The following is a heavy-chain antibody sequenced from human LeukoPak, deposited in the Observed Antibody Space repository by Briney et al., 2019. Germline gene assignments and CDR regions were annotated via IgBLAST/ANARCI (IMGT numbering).Heavy chain of an antibody. Sequence: GGSLRLSCAASGFTDDDYAMHLVRQAAGKGLEWVSGISWNSGSIGYADSVKGRFTISRDNAKNSLYLQMNSLRAEDTALYYCAKDTLRYCSSTSCYSPFDYWGQGTLVTVSS. CDR3: AKDTLRYCSSTSCYSPFDY. CDR2: ISWNSGSI. D-gene: IGHD2-2*02. CDR1: GFTDDDYA. J-gene: IGHJ4*02. V-gene: IGHV3-9*01.